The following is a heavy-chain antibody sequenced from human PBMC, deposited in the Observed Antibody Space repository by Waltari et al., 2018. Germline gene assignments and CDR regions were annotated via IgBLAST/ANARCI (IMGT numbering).Heavy chain of an antibody. V-gene: IGHV3-21*01. CDR1: GFTFSSYS. Sequence: EVQLVESGGGLVKPGGSLRLSCAASGFTFSSYSMNWVRQAPGKGLEWVSSISSSSSYIYYADSVKGRFTISRDNAKNSLYLQMNSLRAEDTAVYYCARDREAAAGQAEFDYWGQGTLVTVSS. D-gene: IGHD6-13*01. J-gene: IGHJ4*02. CDR3: ARDREAAAGQAEFDY. CDR2: ISSSSSYI.